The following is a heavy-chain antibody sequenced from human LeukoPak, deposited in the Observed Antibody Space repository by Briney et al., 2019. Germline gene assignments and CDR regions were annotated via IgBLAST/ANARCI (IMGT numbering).Heavy chain of an antibody. D-gene: IGHD3-10*01. Sequence: PSETLSLTCTVSGGSISSFYWSWIRQPPGKGLEWIGYIYYSGSTNYNPSLNSRVTISVDTSKNQFSLKLSSVTAADTAVYYCAREPYYYGSGSYSGFDYWGQGTLVTVSS. CDR2: IYYSGST. CDR3: AREPYYYGSGSYSGFDY. J-gene: IGHJ4*02. CDR1: GGSISSFY. V-gene: IGHV4-59*01.